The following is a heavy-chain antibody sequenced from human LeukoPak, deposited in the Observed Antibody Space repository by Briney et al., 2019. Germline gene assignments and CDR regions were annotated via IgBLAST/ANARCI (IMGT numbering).Heavy chain of an antibody. J-gene: IGHJ4*02. V-gene: IGHV3-23*01. D-gene: IGHD7-27*01. Sequence: GGSLRLSCAASGFTFSSYDMSWVRQAPGKGLEWVSAISGSGGSTYYADSVKGRFTISRDNSKNTLYLQMNSLRAEDTAVYYCARRTGEGFDYWGQGTLVTVSS. CDR2: ISGSGGST. CDR1: GFTFSSYD. CDR3: ARRTGEGFDY.